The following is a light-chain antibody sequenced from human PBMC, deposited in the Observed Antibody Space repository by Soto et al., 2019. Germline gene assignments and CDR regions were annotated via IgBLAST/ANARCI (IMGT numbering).Light chain of an antibody. V-gene: IGKV3-11*01. CDR2: DAS. Sequence: EVVLTQSPATLPLSPGERATLSCRASQSIRNYLAWYQQKPGQAPRLLIYDASNRATGIPARFSGSGSGTDFILTISSLEPEDSGVYYCQQRNDWVTFGGGTKVEIK. J-gene: IGKJ4*01. CDR3: QQRNDWVT. CDR1: QSIRNY.